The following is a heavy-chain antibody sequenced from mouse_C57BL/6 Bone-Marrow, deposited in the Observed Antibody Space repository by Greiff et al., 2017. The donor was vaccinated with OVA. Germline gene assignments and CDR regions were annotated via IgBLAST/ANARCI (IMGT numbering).Heavy chain of an antibody. Sequence: EVKLMESGGGLVKPGGSLKLSCAASGFTFSSYAMSWVRQTPEKRLEWVATISDGGSYTYYPDNVKGRFTISRDNAKNNLYLQMSHLKSEDTAMYYCAREGVFDYWGQGTTLTVSS. CDR1: GFTFSSYA. J-gene: IGHJ2*01. V-gene: IGHV5-4*01. CDR2: ISDGGSYT. CDR3: AREGVFDY.